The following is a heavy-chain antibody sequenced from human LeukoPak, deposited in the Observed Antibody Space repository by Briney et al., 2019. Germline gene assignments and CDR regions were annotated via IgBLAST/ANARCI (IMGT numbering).Heavy chain of an antibody. J-gene: IGHJ6*03. Sequence: ASVKVSCKASGYTFTSYDINWVRQATGQGLEWMGWMSPNSGNTGYAQKFQGRVTMTRNTSISTAYMELSSLRSEDTAVYYCARVYSSSWWYYYYYYYMDVWGKGTTVTVS. CDR2: MSPNSGNT. CDR3: ARVYSSSWWYYYYYYYMDV. V-gene: IGHV1-8*01. D-gene: IGHD6-13*01. CDR1: GYTFTSYD.